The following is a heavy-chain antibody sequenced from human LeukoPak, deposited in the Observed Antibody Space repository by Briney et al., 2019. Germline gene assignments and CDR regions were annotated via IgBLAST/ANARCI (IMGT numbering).Heavy chain of an antibody. CDR1: GFTFSNAW. V-gene: IGHV3-15*01. D-gene: IGHD1-26*01. J-gene: IGHJ4*02. CDR2: IKSKTDGGTT. CDR3: TAYSLNAFDY. Sequence: GGSLRLSCAASGFTFSNAWMSWVRQAPGKGLEWVGRIKSKTDGGTTDYVAPVKGRFTISRDDSKNTLYLQMNSLKTEDTAVYYCTAYSLNAFDYWSQGTLVTVSS.